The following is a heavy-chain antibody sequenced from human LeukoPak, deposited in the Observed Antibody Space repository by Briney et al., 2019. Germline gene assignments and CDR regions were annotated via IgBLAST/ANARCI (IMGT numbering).Heavy chain of an antibody. Sequence: PGGSLRLSCAASGFTLSNYWMHWVRHVPGKGLVWVSSINGDGSNTKYADSVRGEFPNSRDNAKNTLFLQMYSLRADDTAVYFCSRGREYISNWNPFDFWGHGTLVTVSA. V-gene: IGHV3-74*01. D-gene: IGHD6-13*01. J-gene: IGHJ4*01. CDR3: SRGREYISNWNPFDF. CDR2: INGDGSNT. CDR1: GFTLSNYW.